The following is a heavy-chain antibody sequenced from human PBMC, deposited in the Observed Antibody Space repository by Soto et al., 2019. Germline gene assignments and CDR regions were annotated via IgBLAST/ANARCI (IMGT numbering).Heavy chain of an antibody. CDR2: INPNSGGT. J-gene: IGHJ4*02. CDR1: GYTFTGYY. D-gene: IGHD6-19*01. V-gene: IGHV1-2*04. CDR3: ARLAVAGIYDY. Sequence: EASVKVSCKASGYTFTGYYMHWVRQAPGQGLEWMGWINPNSGGTNYAQKFQGWVTMTRDTSISTAYMELSRLRSDDTAVYYCARLAVAGIYDYWGQGTLVTVSS.